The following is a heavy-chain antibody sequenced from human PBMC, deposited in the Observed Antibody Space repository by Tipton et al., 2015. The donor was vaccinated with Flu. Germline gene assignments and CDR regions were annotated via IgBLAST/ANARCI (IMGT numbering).Heavy chain of an antibody. CDR3: ARFPPVFSFDGTDYLPKFAYLEL. Sequence: TLSLTCYVSGASISSSFYWNWIRQPPGKGLEWIGYIHYSGYTNYNPSLRSRVSISAVTSKNQISLKLTSATAADTAVYYCARFPPVFSFDGTDYLPKFAYLELWGRGILVIVSS. CDR2: IHYSGYT. D-gene: IGHD2-8*02. CDR1: GASISSSFY. V-gene: IGHV4-59*12. J-gene: IGHJ2*01.